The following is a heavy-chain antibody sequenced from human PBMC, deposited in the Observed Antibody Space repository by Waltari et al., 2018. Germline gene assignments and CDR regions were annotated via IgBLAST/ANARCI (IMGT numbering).Heavy chain of an antibody. CDR1: GGSLSGYY. D-gene: IGHD6-13*01. J-gene: IGHJ4*02. CDR2: IKHSGSI. CDR3: ARGRRDSITWSGSYYFDY. Sequence: QVQLQQWGAGLLKPSETLSLTCAVYGGSLSGYYWSWIRQPPGKGLEWIGEIKHSGSINSTPSHKSRVTIPGDTSNNQVSLKLTSVSAAETAVYHCARGRRDSITWSGSYYFDYWGQGTLVTVSS. V-gene: IGHV4-34*01.